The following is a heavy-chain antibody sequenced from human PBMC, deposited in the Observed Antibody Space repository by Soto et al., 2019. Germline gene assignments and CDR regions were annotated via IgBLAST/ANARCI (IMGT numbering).Heavy chain of an antibody. CDR3: AGDASQLELPYYYYVMAV. V-gene: IGHV4-61*01. Sequence: SETLSLTCTVSGGSVSSGSYYWSWIRQPPGKGLEWIGYIYYSGSTNYNPSLKSRVTISVDTSKNQFPLKLSSVTAADTAVYYCAGDASQLELPYYYYVMAVWGKGTTVTVSS. D-gene: IGHD1-7*01. J-gene: IGHJ6*04. CDR2: IYYSGST. CDR1: GGSVSSGSYY.